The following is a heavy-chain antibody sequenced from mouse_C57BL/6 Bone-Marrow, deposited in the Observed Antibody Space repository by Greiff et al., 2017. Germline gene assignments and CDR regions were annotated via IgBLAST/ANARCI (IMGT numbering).Heavy chain of an antibody. CDR3: TSITTVVNNFDY. Sequence: VQLQQSGAELVRPGASVTLSCKASGYTFTDYEMHWVKQTPVHGLEWIGAIDPETGGTAYNQKFKGKAILTTDKSSITAYMALRSLTSEDSAVYYCTSITTVVNNFDYWGQGTTLTVSS. J-gene: IGHJ2*01. CDR2: IDPETGGT. CDR1: GYTFTDYE. D-gene: IGHD1-1*01. V-gene: IGHV1-15*01.